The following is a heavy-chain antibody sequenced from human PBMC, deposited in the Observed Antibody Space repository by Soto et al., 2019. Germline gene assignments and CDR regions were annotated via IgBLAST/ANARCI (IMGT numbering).Heavy chain of an antibody. Sequence: GASVKVSCKAFGYTFTGYFMHWVRQAPGQGLEWLGWINPNSGATKYAQKFQGRVTLTRDTSIKTAYMEMSMLRSDDTAVYYCARGGGTILAPLPWGQGTLVTVSS. J-gene: IGHJ5*02. CDR1: GYTFTGYF. D-gene: IGHD3-3*01. CDR2: INPNSGAT. CDR3: ARGGGTILAPLP. V-gene: IGHV1-2*02.